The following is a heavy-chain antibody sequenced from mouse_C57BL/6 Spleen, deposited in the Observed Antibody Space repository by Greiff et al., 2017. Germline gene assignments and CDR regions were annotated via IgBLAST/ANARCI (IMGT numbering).Heavy chain of an antibody. J-gene: IGHJ2*01. CDR3: AKERINYYGSSYDY. D-gene: IGHD1-1*01. Sequence: VQLQQSGPELVKPGASVKISCKASGYAFSSSWMNWVKQRPGKGLEWIGRIYPGDGDTNYNGKFKGKATLTADKSSSTAYMQLSSLTSEDSAVYFCAKERINYYGSSYDYWGQGTTLTVSS. CDR1: GYAFSSSW. V-gene: IGHV1-82*01. CDR2: IYPGDGDT.